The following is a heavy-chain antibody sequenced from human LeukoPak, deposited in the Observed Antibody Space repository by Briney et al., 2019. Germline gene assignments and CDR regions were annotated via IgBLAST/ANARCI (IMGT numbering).Heavy chain of an antibody. V-gene: IGHV6-1*01. Sequence: SQTLSLTCAISGDSFSSNSAAWNWIRQPPSRGPEWLGRTYYRSKWYNDYAVSVKSRITINPDTSKNQFSLQLNSVTPEDTAVYYCARMLPPSQKLRFLEWLGGENWGQGTLVTVSS. J-gene: IGHJ4*02. D-gene: IGHD3-3*01. CDR3: ARMLPPSQKLRFLEWLGGEN. CDR1: GDSFSSNSAA. CDR2: TYYRSKWYN.